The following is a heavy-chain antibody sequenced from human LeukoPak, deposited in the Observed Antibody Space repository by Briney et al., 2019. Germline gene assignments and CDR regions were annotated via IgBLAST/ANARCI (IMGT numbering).Heavy chain of an antibody. J-gene: IGHJ5*01. CDR1: GYTFTTYA. CDR2: IDAGNGNT. D-gene: IGHD1-1*01. Sequence: GASVKVSCKASGYTFTTYAVHWVRQAPGQRLEWMGWIDAGNGNTKYSQKFQGRVTITRDTSATTTYMELSSLRSEDTTVFYCARGASGTTSWFDSWGQGTPVTVSS. CDR3: ARGASGTTSWFDS. V-gene: IGHV1-3*01.